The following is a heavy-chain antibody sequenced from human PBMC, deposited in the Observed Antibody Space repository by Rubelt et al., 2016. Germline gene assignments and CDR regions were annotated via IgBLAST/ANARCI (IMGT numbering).Heavy chain of an antibody. CDR3: ARRRGNECLDY. D-gene: IGHD1-1*01. CDR2: IVYSGST. CDR1: GGSISSSSYY. V-gene: IGHV4-61*05. J-gene: IGHJ4*02. Sequence: QLQLQESGPGLVKPSETLSLTCTVSGGSISSSSYYWGWIRQPPGKGLEWIGYIVYSGSTKYNPSLKGRVTISVDMSKNQFSLELSSGTAADTAAYYCARRRGNECLDYWGQGTLVTVSS.